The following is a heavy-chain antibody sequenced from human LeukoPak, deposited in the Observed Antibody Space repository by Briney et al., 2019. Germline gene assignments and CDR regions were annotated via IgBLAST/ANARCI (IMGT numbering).Heavy chain of an antibody. J-gene: IGHJ2*01. CDR1: GGSIGSGTYY. CDR2: FYTGGST. V-gene: IGHV4-61*02. D-gene: IGHD2-15*01. Sequence: SETLSLTCTVSGGSIGSGTYYWTWLRQPAGKGLEWIGRFYTGGSTNYNPSLRSRVSISLDMSKNQFSLKLSSMTAADTAVYYCASPRDVAVVVGATAGYFDLWGRGTLVTVSS. CDR3: ASPRDVAVVVGATAGYFDL.